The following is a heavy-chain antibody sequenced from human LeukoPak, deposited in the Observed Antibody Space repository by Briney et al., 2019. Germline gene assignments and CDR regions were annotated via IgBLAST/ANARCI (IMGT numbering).Heavy chain of an antibody. V-gene: IGHV1-69*06. D-gene: IGHD3-22*01. Sequence: ASVKVSCKASGGTFSSYAISWVRHAPGQGLEWMGGIIPIFGTANYAQKFQGRVTITADKSTSTAYMELSSLRSEDTAVYYCATESRYYYDSSSMYYFDYWGQGTLVTVSS. CDR3: ATESRYYYDSSSMYYFDY. J-gene: IGHJ4*02. CDR2: IIPIFGTA. CDR1: GGTFSSYA.